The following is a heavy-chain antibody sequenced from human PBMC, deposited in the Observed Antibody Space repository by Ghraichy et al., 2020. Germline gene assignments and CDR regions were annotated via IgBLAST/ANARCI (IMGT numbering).Heavy chain of an antibody. Sequence: GGSLRLSCAASGFTFSSSGMHWVRQAPGKGLEWVAVISYDGSNAYYADSVKGRFTISRDNSENTLYLQMNSLRAEDTAVYYCAEGYCSSTVCYTGDEYFQHWGQGTMVTVSS. D-gene: IGHD2-2*01. CDR2: ISYDGSNA. V-gene: IGHV3-30*18. CDR1: GFTFSSSG. J-gene: IGHJ1*01. CDR3: AEGYCSSTVCYTGDEYFQH.